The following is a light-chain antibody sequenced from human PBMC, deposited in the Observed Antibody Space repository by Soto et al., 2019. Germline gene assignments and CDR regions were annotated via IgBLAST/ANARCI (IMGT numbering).Light chain of an antibody. Sequence: EMVMTQSPATLSVSPGERATLSCRASQYVSSNLAWYQQKPGQAPRLLIYGASTRATGTPPRFSGSGSGTEFTLTISSLQSEDFAVYYCQQHSLWYTFGQGTKLEIK. CDR2: GAS. J-gene: IGKJ2*01. CDR1: QYVSSN. CDR3: QQHSLWYT. V-gene: IGKV3-15*01.